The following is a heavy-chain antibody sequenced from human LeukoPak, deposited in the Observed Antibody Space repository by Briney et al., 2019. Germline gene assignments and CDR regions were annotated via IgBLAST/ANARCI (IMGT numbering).Heavy chain of an antibody. J-gene: IGHJ4*02. CDR1: GFTFDDYA. CDR3: ARDSRGNYDY. Sequence: GGSLRLSCAASGFTFDDYAMHWVRQAPGKGLEWVSGISWNSGSTSYADSVKGRFTISRDNAKNTLYLQMNSLRAEDTAVYYCARDSRGNYDYWGQGTLVTVSS. D-gene: IGHD1-7*01. CDR2: ISWNSGST. V-gene: IGHV3-9*01.